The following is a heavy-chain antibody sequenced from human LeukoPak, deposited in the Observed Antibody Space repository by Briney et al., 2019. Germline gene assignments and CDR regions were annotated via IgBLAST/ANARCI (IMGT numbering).Heavy chain of an antibody. CDR3: ARYTPRGAPKPIVVVPGAGSYYGMDV. Sequence: SETLSLTCAVYGGSSSVYYWSWIRQPPGKGLQWIAEINHSGSTNYNPSLKSRVTISVDTSKNQFSLKLNSVTAADTAVYYCARYTPRGAPKPIVVVPGAGSYYGMDVWGQGTTVTVSS. CDR2: INHSGST. CDR1: GGSSSVYY. D-gene: IGHD2-2*01. J-gene: IGHJ6*02. V-gene: IGHV4-34*01.